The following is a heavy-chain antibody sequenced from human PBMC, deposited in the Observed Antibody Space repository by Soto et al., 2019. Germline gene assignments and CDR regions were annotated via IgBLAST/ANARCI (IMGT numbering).Heavy chain of an antibody. CDR3: CYYNSGGSFDY. Sequence: QITLKESGPTLVKPTQTLTLTCTFSGFSLSTNGVGVGCFRQPPGKALEWLALIFWDDDKRYSPSLKSRLTITKDTAKNQVVLTMTNMDPVDTATYSPCYYNSGGSFDYWGQGTLVTVSS. V-gene: IGHV2-5*02. D-gene: IGHD3-22*01. CDR1: GFSLSTNGVG. J-gene: IGHJ4*02. CDR2: IFWDDDK.